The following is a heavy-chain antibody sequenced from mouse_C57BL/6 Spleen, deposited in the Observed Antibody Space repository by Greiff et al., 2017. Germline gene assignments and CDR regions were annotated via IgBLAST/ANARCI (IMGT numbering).Heavy chain of an antibody. CDR1: GYTFTSYW. CDR3: ARERISLNWDFDD. CDR2: IYPGSGST. J-gene: IGHJ2*01. V-gene: IGHV1-55*01. Sequence: QVQLQQPGAELVKPGASVKMSCKASGYTFTSYWITWVKQRPGQGLEWIGDIYPGSGSTNYNEKFKSRATLTVDTSSSTAYMQLSSLTSEDSAVYYCARERISLNWDFDDWGQGTTVTV. D-gene: IGHD4-1*01.